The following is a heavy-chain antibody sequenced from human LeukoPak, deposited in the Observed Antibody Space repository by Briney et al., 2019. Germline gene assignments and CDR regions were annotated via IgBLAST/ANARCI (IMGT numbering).Heavy chain of an antibody. CDR3: ARHRTVAGFLVARTPWYFDL. V-gene: IGHV4-39*01. D-gene: IGHD6-19*01. CDR2: IYYSGST. J-gene: IGHJ2*01. CDR1: GGSISSSSYY. Sequence: SETLSLTCTVSGGSISSSSYYWGWIRQPPGKGLEWIGSIYYSGSTYYNPSLKSRVTISVDTSKNQFSLKLSSVTAADTVVYYCARHRTVAGFLVARTPWYFDLWGRGTLVTVSS.